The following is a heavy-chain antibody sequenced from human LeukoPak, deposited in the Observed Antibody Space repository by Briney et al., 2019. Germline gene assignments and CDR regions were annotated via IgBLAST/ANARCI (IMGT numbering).Heavy chain of an antibody. V-gene: IGHV3-48*01. D-gene: IGHD1-26*01. CDR1: GFTFSSYS. J-gene: IGHJ6*03. Sequence: GGSLRLSCAASGFTFSSYSMNWVRQAPGKGLEWVSYISGSSSTIYISSSSSTTYYADSVKGRFTISRDNAKNSLYLQMDSLGPEDTAVYYCARDPYSGNYGTYYYYYMDVWGKGTTVTISS. CDR2: ISGSSSTIYISSSSSTT. CDR3: ARDPYSGNYGTYYYYYMDV.